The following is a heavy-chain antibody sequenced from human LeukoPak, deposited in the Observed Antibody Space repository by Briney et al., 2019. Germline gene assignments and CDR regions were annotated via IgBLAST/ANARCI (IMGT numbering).Heavy chain of an antibody. Sequence: ASVKASCKAAGYTFTGYYMHWVRQAPGQGLEWMGWINPNSGGTNYAQKFQGRVTMTRDTSISTAYMELSRLRSDDTAVYYCARAVGSIVVVPAAQFDYWGQGTLVTVSS. CDR1: GYTFTGYY. D-gene: IGHD2-2*01. J-gene: IGHJ4*02. CDR2: INPNSGGT. CDR3: ARAVGSIVVVPAAQFDY. V-gene: IGHV1-2*02.